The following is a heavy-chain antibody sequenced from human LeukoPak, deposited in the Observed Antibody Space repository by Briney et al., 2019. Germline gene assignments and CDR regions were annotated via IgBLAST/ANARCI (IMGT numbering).Heavy chain of an antibody. CDR3: ARGTAAPGFDV. CDR2: TYYRSKWDS. D-gene: IGHD6-13*01. CDR1: GDSVSSNRAA. V-gene: IGHV6-1*01. Sequence: SQTLSLTFAISGDSVSSNRAAWNWIRQSPSRGLEWLGRTYYRSKWDSNYALSVKSRVIISADTSKNQISLQLKSVTPEDTAFYFCARGTAAPGFDVWGQGTLVTVSS. J-gene: IGHJ4*02.